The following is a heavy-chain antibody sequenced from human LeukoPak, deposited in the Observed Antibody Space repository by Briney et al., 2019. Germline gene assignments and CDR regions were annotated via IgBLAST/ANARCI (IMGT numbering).Heavy chain of an antibody. Sequence: GGSLRLSCAASGFTFSSHGLQWVRQAPGKGLEWVAFIRYDGGNKYYADSVRGRFTISRDNSKDTLFLQMNSLRPEDTAVYYCAKDQQRFLEWSPSDYWGQGTLVTVSS. CDR1: GFTFSSHG. D-gene: IGHD3-3*01. J-gene: IGHJ4*02. V-gene: IGHV3-30*02. CDR2: IRYDGGNK. CDR3: AKDQQRFLEWSPSDY.